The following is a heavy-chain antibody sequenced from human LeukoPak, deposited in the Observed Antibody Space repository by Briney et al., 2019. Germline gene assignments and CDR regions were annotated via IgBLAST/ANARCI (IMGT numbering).Heavy chain of an antibody. Sequence: GGSLRLSCAASGFTFSSYSMNWVRQAPGKGLEWVSYISSSSSTIYYADSVKGRFTISRDNAKNSPYLQMNSLRDEDTAVYYCARVRPNYYDSSGTFDYWGQGTLVTVSS. V-gene: IGHV3-48*02. CDR2: ISSSSSTI. J-gene: IGHJ4*02. CDR3: ARVRPNYYDSSGTFDY. CDR1: GFTFSSYS. D-gene: IGHD3-22*01.